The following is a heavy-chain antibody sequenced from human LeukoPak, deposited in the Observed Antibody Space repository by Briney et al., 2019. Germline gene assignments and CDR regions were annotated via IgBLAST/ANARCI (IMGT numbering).Heavy chain of an antibody. D-gene: IGHD6-13*01. Sequence: GGSLRLSCAASGFTFSSYSMNWVRQAPGKGLEWVSSISSSSSYIYYADSVKGRFTISRDNAKNSLYLQMNSLKAEDTAVYYCARDHSSGWYVPGFLGGDGHFDYWGQGTLVTVSS. J-gene: IGHJ4*02. CDR3: ARDHSSGWYVPGFLGGDGHFDY. CDR2: ISSSSSYI. V-gene: IGHV3-21*01. CDR1: GFTFSSYS.